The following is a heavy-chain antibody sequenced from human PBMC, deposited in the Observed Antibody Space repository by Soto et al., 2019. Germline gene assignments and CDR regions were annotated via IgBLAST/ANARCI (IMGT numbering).Heavy chain of an antibody. D-gene: IGHD6-13*01. J-gene: IGHJ6*03. Sequence: QVQLVQSGAEVKKPGSSVKVSCKASGGTFSSYTISWVRQAPGQGLEWMGRIIPILGIANYAQKFQGRVTSTMDRXTSTAYMELSSLRSEVAAVYYCARQESGSSWYMDVWGQGTTVTVSS. V-gene: IGHV1-69*02. CDR2: IIPILGIA. CDR1: GGTFSSYT. CDR3: ARQESGSSWYMDV.